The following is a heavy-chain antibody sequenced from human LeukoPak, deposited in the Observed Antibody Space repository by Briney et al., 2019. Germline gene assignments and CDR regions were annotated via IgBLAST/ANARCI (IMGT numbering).Heavy chain of an antibody. V-gene: IGHV1-69*01. CDR3: ARDGDEGYCSSTSCYYDY. J-gene: IGHJ4*02. Sequence: SVKVSCKASGGTFSSYAISWVRQAPGQGLEWMGGIIPIFGTANYAQKFQGRVTITADESTSTAYMEMSSLRSEDTAVYYCARDGDEGYCSSTSCYYDYWGQGTLVTVSS. CDR2: IIPIFGTA. D-gene: IGHD2-2*01. CDR1: GGTFSSYA.